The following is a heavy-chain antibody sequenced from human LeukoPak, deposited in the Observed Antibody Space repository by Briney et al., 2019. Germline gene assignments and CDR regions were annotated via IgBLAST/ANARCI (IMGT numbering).Heavy chain of an antibody. CDR2: ISNSGST. D-gene: IGHD3-10*01. CDR1: GGSISTYY. CDR3: ARDVGTLWFGESLPPQDAFDI. J-gene: IGHJ3*02. V-gene: IGHV4-59*01. Sequence: SETLSLTCTVSGGSISTYYWSWIRQPPGEGLEWIGYISNSGSTNYNPSLTSRVTIAVDTSKNQLSLKLTSVTAADTAVYYCARDVGTLWFGESLPPQDAFDIWGQGTMVTVSS.